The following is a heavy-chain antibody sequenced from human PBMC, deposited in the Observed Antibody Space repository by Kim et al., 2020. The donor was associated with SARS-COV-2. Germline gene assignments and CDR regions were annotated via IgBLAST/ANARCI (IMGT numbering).Heavy chain of an antibody. Sequence: SETLSLTCVVYGGSLSGHYWSWIRQPPGKGLEWIGEINHSGSTNYNPSLKTRVTISPDTSKNQFSLKLSSVTAADTAVYYCARHLYGSGYYGFDTWGQGTLVTVSS. CDR1: GGSLSGHY. CDR2: INHSGST. CDR3: ARHLYGSGYYGFDT. J-gene: IGHJ5*02. D-gene: IGHD5-12*01. V-gene: IGHV4-34*01.